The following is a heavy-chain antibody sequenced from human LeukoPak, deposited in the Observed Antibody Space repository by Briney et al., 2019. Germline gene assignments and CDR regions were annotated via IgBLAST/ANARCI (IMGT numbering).Heavy chain of an antibody. V-gene: IGHV3-30-3*01. CDR3: ARGRYGSGIIASPFDY. Sequence: GRSLRLSCAASGFTFSSYAMHWVRQAPGKGLEWVAVISYDGSNKYYADSVKGRFTISRDNSKNTLYLQMNSLRAEDTAVYYCARGRYGSGIIASPFDYWGQGTLVTVSS. CDR2: ISYDGSNK. CDR1: GFTFSSYA. D-gene: IGHD3-10*01. J-gene: IGHJ4*02.